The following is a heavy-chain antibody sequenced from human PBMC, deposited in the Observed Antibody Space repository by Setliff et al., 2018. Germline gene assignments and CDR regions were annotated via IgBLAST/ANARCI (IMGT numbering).Heavy chain of an antibody. D-gene: IGHD3-10*01. CDR3: ARRDEYLQFREFFDF. V-gene: IGHV4-38-2*01. CDR2: IDRTGNR. J-gene: IGHJ4*02. CDR1: GVSISDGHF. Sequence: PSETLSLTCAVSGVSISDGHFWGWIRQPPGKGLEWIGSIDRTGNRYYNSPLRRRVTLSIDMSRNEFSLELRSMTAADTAMYYCARRDEYLQFREFFDFWGQGILVTVSS.